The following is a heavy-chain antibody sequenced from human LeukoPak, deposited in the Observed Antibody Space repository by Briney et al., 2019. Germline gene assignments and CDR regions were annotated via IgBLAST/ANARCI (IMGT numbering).Heavy chain of an antibody. D-gene: IGHD3-10*01. J-gene: IGHJ3*02. CDR1: GYSISGGYY. CDR2: IYHSGST. CDR3: HSTAARGADAFYI. V-gene: IGHV4-38-2*01. Sequence: PSETLSLTCAVSGYSISGGYYWGWIRQPPGKGLEWIGSIYHSGSTYYNPSLKSRVTISVDTSKNQFSLKLSSVTAADTAVYYCHSTAARGADAFYIWGQGTMVTVSS.